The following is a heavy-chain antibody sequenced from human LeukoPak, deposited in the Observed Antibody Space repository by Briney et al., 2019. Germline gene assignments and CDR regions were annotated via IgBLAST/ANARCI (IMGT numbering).Heavy chain of an antibody. Sequence: ASVKVSCKASGYTFTGYYMHWVRQAPGQGLEWMGWINPNSGGTNYAQKFQGRVTMTRDTSISTAYMELSRLRSDDTAVYYCARVYCSSTSCYEYNWFDPWGQGTLVTVSS. CDR1: GYTFTGYY. D-gene: IGHD2-2*01. CDR3: ARVYCSSTSCYEYNWFDP. J-gene: IGHJ5*02. CDR2: INPNSGGT. V-gene: IGHV1-2*02.